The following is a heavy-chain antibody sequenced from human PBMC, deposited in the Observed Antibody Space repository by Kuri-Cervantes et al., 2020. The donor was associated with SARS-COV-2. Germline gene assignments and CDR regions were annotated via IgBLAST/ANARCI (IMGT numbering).Heavy chain of an antibody. Sequence: SETLSLTCIVSGVAIDSNSYYWVWIRQPPGKGLEWIGGIYYSGSTYHNPSLKSRVTLSADTSKNQFSLKLTSVTAADTALYYCARGAVPAAIKGWFDPWGQGTLVTVSS. D-gene: IGHD2-2*02. V-gene: IGHV4-39*01. CDR1: GVAIDSNSYY. CDR2: IYYSGST. J-gene: IGHJ5*02. CDR3: ARGAVPAAIKGWFDP.